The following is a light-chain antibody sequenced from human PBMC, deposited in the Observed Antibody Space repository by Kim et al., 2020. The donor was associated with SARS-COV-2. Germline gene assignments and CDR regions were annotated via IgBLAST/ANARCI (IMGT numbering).Light chain of an antibody. CDR2: DVS. CDR1: SSDVGAFNY. Sequence: QSVLTQPASVSGSPGQSITISCTGTSSDVGAFNYVSWYQQHPGKAPKLMIYDVSNRPSGVSNRFSGSKSGNTASLTISGLQAEDEGDYYCNSYTSSNTYIFGTGTKVTVL. J-gene: IGLJ1*01. CDR3: NSYTSSNTYI. V-gene: IGLV2-14*03.